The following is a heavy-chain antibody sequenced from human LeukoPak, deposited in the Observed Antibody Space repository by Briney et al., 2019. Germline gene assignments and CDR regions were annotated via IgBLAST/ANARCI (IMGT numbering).Heavy chain of an antibody. CDR2: IYSGGST. CDR3: ARRATTERGYSYGLDY. Sequence: PGGSLRLSCAASGFTVSSNYMSWVRQAPGEGLEWVSVIYSGGSTYYADSVKGRFTISRDNAKNSLYLQMNSLRAEDTVVYYCARRATTERGYSYGLDYWGQGTLVTVSS. V-gene: IGHV3-66*01. D-gene: IGHD5-18*01. CDR1: GFTVSSNY. J-gene: IGHJ4*02.